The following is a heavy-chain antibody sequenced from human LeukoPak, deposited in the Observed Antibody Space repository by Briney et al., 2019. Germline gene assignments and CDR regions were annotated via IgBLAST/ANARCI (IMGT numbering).Heavy chain of an antibody. D-gene: IGHD3-22*01. V-gene: IGHV3-23*01. CDR2: ISGSGGSA. J-gene: IGHJ4*02. Sequence: QTGGSLRLSCAASGFTFSSYAMTWVRQAPGKGLEWVSVISGSGGSAHYADSAKGRFTISRDNSKKTLYLQMNSLRAEDTAVYYCAKYTKDLYYDSSGSFDYWGQGTLVTVSS. CDR3: AKYTKDLYYDSSGSFDY. CDR1: GFTFSSYA.